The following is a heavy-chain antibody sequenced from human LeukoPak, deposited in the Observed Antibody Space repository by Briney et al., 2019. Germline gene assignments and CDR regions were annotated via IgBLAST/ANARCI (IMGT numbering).Heavy chain of an antibody. CDR1: GGSISSSSYY. V-gene: IGHV4-39*01. CDR3: ARQGHDYVWGSYRYIY. CDR2: IYYSGST. D-gene: IGHD3-16*02. J-gene: IGHJ4*02. Sequence: PSETLSLTCTVSGGSISSSSYYWGWIRQPPGKGLEWIGSIYYSGSTYYNPSLKSRVTISVDTSKNQFSLKLSSVTAADTAVYYCARQGHDYVWGSYRYIYWGQGTLVTVSS.